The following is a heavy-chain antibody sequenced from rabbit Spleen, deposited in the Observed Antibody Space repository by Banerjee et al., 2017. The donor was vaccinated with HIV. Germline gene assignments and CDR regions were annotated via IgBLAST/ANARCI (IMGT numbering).Heavy chain of an antibody. CDR3: ARGVAGYDHINL. D-gene: IGHD6-1*01. Sequence: QSLEESGGGLVKPGASLTLTCTASGFSFSSSYYMCWVRQAPGKGLEWIACIYNGDGRIWYASWAKGRFTISETSTTTVTLQMTSLTAADTDTYFCARGVAGYDHINLWGQGTLVTVS. J-gene: IGHJ4*01. CDR2: IYNGDGRI. V-gene: IGHV1S40*01. CDR1: GFSFSSSYY.